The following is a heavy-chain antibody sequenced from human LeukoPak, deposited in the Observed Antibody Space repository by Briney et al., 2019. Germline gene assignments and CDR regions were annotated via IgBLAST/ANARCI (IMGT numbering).Heavy chain of an antibody. CDR3: AKDIDPFVAAGADY. D-gene: IGHD6-13*01. CDR1: GFNFNDYA. CDR2: ISWDGDST. Sequence: PGGSLRLSCAASGFNFNDYAMHWVRQAPGKGLEWVSLISWDGDSTFYVDSVKGRFTISRDNSRHSLDLQMNSLRPEDTGLYYCAKDIDPFVAAGADYWGQGTLVTVSS. J-gene: IGHJ4*02. V-gene: IGHV3-43D*03.